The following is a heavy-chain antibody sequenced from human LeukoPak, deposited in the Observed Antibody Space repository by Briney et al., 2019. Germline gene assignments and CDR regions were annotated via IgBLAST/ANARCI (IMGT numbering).Heavy chain of an antibody. CDR1: GGSISSYY. CDR2: IYYSGST. CDR3: ARRNPQYDYVWEMDY. J-gene: IGHJ4*02. D-gene: IGHD3-16*01. Sequence: SETLSLTCTVSGGSISSYYWSWIRQPPGKGLEWIGYIYYSGSTNYNPSLKSRVTISVDTSKNQSSLKLSSVTAADTAVYYCARRNPQYDYVWEMDYWGQGTLVTVSS. V-gene: IGHV4-59*01.